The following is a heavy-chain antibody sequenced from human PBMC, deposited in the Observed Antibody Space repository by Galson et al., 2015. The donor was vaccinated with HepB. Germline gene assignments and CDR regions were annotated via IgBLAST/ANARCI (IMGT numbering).Heavy chain of an antibody. J-gene: IGHJ3*02. D-gene: IGHD2-21*02. CDR2: ISSGSHTI. V-gene: IGHV3-48*01. CDR1: GFTFSSYS. CDR3: ARDKTFCGGDCLDAFDI. Sequence: SLRLSCAASGFTFSSYSMNWVRQAPGKGLEWVSYISSGSHTIYYADSVKGRFTISRDNAKNSLSLQMNSLRAEDTAVYYCARDKTFCGGDCLDAFDIWGQGTMVTVSS.